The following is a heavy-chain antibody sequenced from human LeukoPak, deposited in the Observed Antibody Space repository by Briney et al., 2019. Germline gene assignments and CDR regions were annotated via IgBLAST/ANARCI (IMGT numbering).Heavy chain of an antibody. J-gene: IGHJ4*02. Sequence: SSGTLSLTRAVAGGSVSSSYWWTWVRQPPGKGLEWIGEINHSGTTHYNPSLESRVTISLDKSKNQFSLKVTSVTAADTAVYYCARDVPGSGLNLDYWGQGTLVAASS. CDR1: GGSVSSSYW. V-gene: IGHV4-4*02. CDR3: ARDVPGSGLNLDY. CDR2: INHSGTT. D-gene: IGHD3-10*01.